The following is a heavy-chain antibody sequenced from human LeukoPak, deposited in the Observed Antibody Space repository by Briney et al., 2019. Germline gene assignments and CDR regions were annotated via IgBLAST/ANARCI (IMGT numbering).Heavy chain of an antibody. J-gene: IGHJ4*02. V-gene: IGHV4-59*01. CDR1: GGFMSSYY. Sequence: PSETLSLTCTDSGGFMSSYYWSWIRQAPGKGMGWIGYIYYRAGTSYNPFLKSRVTISEDTSKNQVSLRLNSVTAADTAVYYCARGRWLAPIDHWGQGTLVTVSS. CDR3: ARGRWLAPIDH. D-gene: IGHD6-19*01. CDR2: IYYRAGT.